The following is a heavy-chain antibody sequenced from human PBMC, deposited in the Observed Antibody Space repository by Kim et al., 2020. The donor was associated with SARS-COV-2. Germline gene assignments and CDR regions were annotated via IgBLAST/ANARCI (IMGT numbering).Heavy chain of an antibody. CDR1: GFTFSDYF. CDR2: ISSSSTYT. CDR3: ARDTTTAAADNYYYYGMDV. D-gene: IGHD6-13*01. J-gene: IGHJ6*02. V-gene: IGHV3-11*06. Sequence: GGSLRLSCAASGFTFSDYFMSWIRQAPGKGLEWVSYISSSSTYTNYADSVKGRFTISRDNDKNSLYLQMNSLRAEDTAVYYCARDTTTAAADNYYYYGMDVWGQGTTVTVSS.